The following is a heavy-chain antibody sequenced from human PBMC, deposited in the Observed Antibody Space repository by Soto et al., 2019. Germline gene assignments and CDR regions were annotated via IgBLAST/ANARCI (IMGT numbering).Heavy chain of an antibody. Sequence: QVQLQQWGAGLVKPSETLSLSCAVYGQSFSGHSWAWIRQPPGKGLEWIGEISESGSTYYNPSLKSRVIISTDTSKNPLSLKLNSVTAADTAAYFCARGSGIVALPGELEDVNYDFWGQGTLVNVSS. CDR2: ISESGST. CDR3: ARGSGIVALPGELEDVNYDF. D-gene: IGHD1-1*01. J-gene: IGHJ4*02. CDR1: GQSFSGHS. V-gene: IGHV4-34*01.